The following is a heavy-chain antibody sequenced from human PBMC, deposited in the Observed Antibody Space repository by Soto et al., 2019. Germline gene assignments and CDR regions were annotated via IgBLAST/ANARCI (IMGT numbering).Heavy chain of an antibody. J-gene: IGHJ3*02. CDR3: ARGLYDSSGYYYIDAFDI. V-gene: IGHV4-38-2*01. CDR1: GYSISSGYY. CDR2: IYHSGST. Sequence: WETLSLTCAVSGYSISSGYYWGWIRQPPGKGLEWIGSIYHSGSTYYNPSLKSRVTISVDTSKNQFSLKLSSVTAADTAVYYCARGLYDSSGYYYIDAFDIWGQGTMVTVSS. D-gene: IGHD3-22*01.